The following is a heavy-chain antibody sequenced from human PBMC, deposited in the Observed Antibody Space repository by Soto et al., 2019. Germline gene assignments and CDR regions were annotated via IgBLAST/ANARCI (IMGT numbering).Heavy chain of an antibody. D-gene: IGHD3-22*01. Sequence: PGGSLRLSCGASGFTFSSYGMHLVRQAPGEGLEWVAVISYDGSNKYYADSVKGRFTISRDNSKNTLYLQMNSLRAEDTAVYYCAKDRAFYDSSGYYKDWGQGTLVTVSS. CDR3: AKDRAFYDSSGYYKD. J-gene: IGHJ4*02. CDR2: ISYDGSNK. CDR1: GFTFSSYG. V-gene: IGHV3-30*18.